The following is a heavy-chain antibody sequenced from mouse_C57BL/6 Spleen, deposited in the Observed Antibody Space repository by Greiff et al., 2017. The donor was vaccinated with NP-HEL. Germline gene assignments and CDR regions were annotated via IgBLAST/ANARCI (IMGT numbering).Heavy chain of an antibody. V-gene: IGHV1-47*01. D-gene: IGHD4-1*01. CDR2: FHPYNDTT. CDR1: GYSFTTYP. CDR3: ARWDPEDYAMDY. J-gene: IGHJ4*01. Sequence: QVQLKESGAELVKPGASVKMSCKASGYSFTTYPIEWMKQNHGKSLEWIGNFHPYNDTTKYNEKFKGKATLTVEKSSSTVYLELSRLTSDDSAVYYCARWDPEDYAMDYWGQGTSVTVSS.